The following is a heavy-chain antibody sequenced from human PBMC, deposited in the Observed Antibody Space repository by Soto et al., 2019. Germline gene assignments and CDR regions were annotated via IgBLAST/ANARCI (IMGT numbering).Heavy chain of an antibody. D-gene: IGHD3-16*01. V-gene: IGHV1-3*01. CDR2: INAGNGNT. CDR1: GYTFTSYA. Sequence: ASVKVSCKASGYTFTSYAMHWVRQAPGQRLEWMGWINAGNGNTKYAQKFQGRVTMTTDTSTSTAYMELRGLRSDDTAVYYCATYIDPYYGNDVWGQGTKVTVSS. CDR3: ATYIDPYYGNDV. J-gene: IGHJ6*02.